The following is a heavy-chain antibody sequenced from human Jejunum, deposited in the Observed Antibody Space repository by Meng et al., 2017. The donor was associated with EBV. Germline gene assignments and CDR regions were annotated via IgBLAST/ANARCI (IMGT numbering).Heavy chain of an antibody. J-gene: IGHJ4*02. CDR1: GGSVNSGNVY. CDR2: IYYSGST. D-gene: IGHD5-12*01. V-gene: IGHV4-61*01. Sequence: PESGTGLVKPSETLSLTCTVSGGSVNSGNVYWSWIRQPPGKGLEWIGYIYYSGSTNYIPSLKSRVTISLDTSKNQFSLKLSSVTAADTAVYYCAGLRYSGYDRAFDYWGQGALVTVSS. CDR3: AGLRYSGYDRAFDY.